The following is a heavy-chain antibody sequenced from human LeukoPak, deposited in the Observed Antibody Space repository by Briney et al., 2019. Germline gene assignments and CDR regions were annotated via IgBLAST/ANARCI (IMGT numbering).Heavy chain of an antibody. Sequence: PGGSLRLSCAASGFTFSAFGMNWVRQAPGKGLEWVSTITKSGDSTYYVDSVKGRFTISRDNSKNTLYLQMNSLRAEDTAVYYCARAPGSSSSWSYFDFWGQGTLVTVSS. V-gene: IGHV3-23*01. CDR2: ITKSGDST. J-gene: IGHJ4*02. CDR1: GFTFSAFG. D-gene: IGHD6-13*01. CDR3: ARAPGSSSSWSYFDF.